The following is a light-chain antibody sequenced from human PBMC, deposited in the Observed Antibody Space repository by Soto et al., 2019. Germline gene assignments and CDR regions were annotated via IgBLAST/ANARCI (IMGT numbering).Light chain of an antibody. V-gene: IGKV1-39*01. CDR3: QQTYSTPRA. Sequence: DMQLKHTPSSLSASVRDRVTITCRASRSISTYINWYQQKPGKAPKLLIYAASSLQSGVPSRFSGSGSGTDFTLTISSLQPDDFATYYCQQTYSTPRAFGQGTKVDIK. CDR1: RSISTY. CDR2: AAS. J-gene: IGKJ1*01.